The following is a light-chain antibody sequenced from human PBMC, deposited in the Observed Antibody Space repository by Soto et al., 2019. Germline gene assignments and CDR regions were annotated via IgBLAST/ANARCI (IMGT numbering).Light chain of an antibody. V-gene: IGLV4-69*01. J-gene: IGLJ2*01. CDR1: SGHSTNA. CDR2: VGSEGRH. Sequence: QPVLTQSPSASASLVASVKLTCTLSSGHSTNAIAWHQQQPEKGPQHLLVVGSEGRHTTGDGIPGRFSGSGSEAERYLTISSVQSEDEADYYCQAWGTGIQVFGGGTKVTVL. CDR3: QAWGTGIQV.